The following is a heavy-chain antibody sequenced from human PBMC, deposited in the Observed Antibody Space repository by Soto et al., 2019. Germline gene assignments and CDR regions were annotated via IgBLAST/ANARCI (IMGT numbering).Heavy chain of an antibody. CDR1: GFTFSSYA. CDR3: AKVFGTQIRYYYDSSGYPLDY. J-gene: IGHJ4*02. CDR2: ISGSGGST. Sequence: EVQLLESGGGLVQPGGSLRLSCAASGFTFSSYAMSWVRQAPGKGLEWVSAISGSGGSTYYADSVKGRFTISRDNSKNTLYLQMNSLRAEDTAVYYCAKVFGTQIRYYYDSSGYPLDYWGQGTLVTVSS. V-gene: IGHV3-23*01. D-gene: IGHD3-22*01.